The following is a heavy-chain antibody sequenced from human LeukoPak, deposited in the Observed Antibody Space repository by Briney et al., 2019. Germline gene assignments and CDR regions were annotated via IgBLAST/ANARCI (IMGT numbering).Heavy chain of an antibody. V-gene: IGHV4-39*01. J-gene: IGHJ3*02. D-gene: IGHD2-15*01. CDR2: ISYSGST. CDR3: ARHCCSGPAKRVFDI. CDR1: GGSIISSDYH. Sequence: PSETLSLTCTVSGGSIISSDYHWGWVHQPPGKGLEWIGTISYSGSTDYNPSLRSRVTISVDTSNNQFSLRLGSVTAADTAVYHCARHCCSGPAKRVFDIWGQGTVVTVSS.